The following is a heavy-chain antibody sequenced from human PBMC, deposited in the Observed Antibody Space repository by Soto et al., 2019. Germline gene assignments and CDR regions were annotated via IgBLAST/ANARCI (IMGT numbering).Heavy chain of an antibody. J-gene: IGHJ4*02. V-gene: IGHV3-7*01. CDR3: ARGGSESDY. Sequence: EVQLVESGGGLVQPGGSLRLSCAASGFTFSTYWMTWVRQAPGKGLEWVANIKEDGSDKNYVDSVKGRFTISRDNAKNSLYLQMNSLRVEDTALYDCARGGSESDYWGQGTLVIVSS. CDR1: GFTFSTYW. CDR2: IKEDGSDK.